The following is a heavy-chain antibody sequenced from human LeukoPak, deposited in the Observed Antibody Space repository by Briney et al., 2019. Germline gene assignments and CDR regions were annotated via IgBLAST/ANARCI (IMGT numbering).Heavy chain of an antibody. J-gene: IGHJ6*02. CDR1: DGAISSYY. D-gene: IGHD6-19*01. CDR2: IYYSGST. CDR3: ASHSSGRYYYYGMDV. Sequence: SETLSLTCSVSDGAISSYYWSWIPQPPGKGLEWIGYIYYSGSTNYNPSLKSRVTISVDTSKNQFSLKLSSVTAADTAVYYCASHSSGRYYYYGMDVWGQGTTVTVSS. V-gene: IGHV4-59*08.